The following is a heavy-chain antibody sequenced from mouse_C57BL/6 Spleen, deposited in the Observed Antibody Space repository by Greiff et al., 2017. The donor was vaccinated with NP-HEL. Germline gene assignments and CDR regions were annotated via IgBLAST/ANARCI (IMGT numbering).Heavy chain of an antibody. J-gene: IGHJ2*01. Sequence: QVQLQQPGAELVKPGASVKMSCKASGYTFTSYWITWVKQRPGQGLEWIGDIYPGSGSTNYNEKFKSKAPLTVDTSSSTAYMQLSSLTSEDSAVYYCARYRYDYPYSFDYWGQGTTLTVSS. CDR2: IYPGSGST. CDR1: GYTFTSYW. V-gene: IGHV1-55*01. D-gene: IGHD2-4*01. CDR3: ARYRYDYPYSFDY.